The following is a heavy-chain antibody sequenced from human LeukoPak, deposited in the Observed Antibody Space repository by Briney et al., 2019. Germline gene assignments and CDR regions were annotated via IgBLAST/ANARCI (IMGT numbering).Heavy chain of an antibody. V-gene: IGHV4-59*01. D-gene: IGHD6-6*01. J-gene: IGHJ6*02. CDR3: ARASPARPDYYYYGMDV. CDR2: IYYSGST. Sequence: SETLSLTCTVSGGSISSYYWSWIRQPPGKGLEWIGYIYYSGSTNYNPSLKSRVTISVDTSKNQFSLKLSSVTAADTAVYYCARASPARPDYYYYGMDVWGQGTTVTVPS. CDR1: GGSISSYY.